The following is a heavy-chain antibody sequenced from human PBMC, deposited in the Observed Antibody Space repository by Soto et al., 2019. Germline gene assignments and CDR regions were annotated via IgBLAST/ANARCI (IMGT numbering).Heavy chain of an antibody. V-gene: IGHV4-34*01. CDR3: ARLKGYQLLHSNWFDP. D-gene: IGHD2-2*01. CDR1: GGSFSGYY. Sequence: QVQLQQWGAGLLKPSETLSLTCAVYGGSFSGYYWSWIRQPPGKGLEWIGEINHSGSTNYNPSLKSRVTTSVDTSKHQLSLKLSSVTAADTAVYYCARLKGYQLLHSNWFDPWGQGTLVTVSS. J-gene: IGHJ5*02. CDR2: INHSGST.